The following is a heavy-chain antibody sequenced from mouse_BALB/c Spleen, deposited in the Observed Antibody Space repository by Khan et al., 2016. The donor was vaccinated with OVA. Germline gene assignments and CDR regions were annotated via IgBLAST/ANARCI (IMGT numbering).Heavy chain of an antibody. V-gene: IGHV9-3-1*01. CDR3: ARGNRDFDY. CDR1: GYSFTNYV. J-gene: IGHJ2*01. D-gene: IGHD2-1*01. Sequence: QIQLVQSGPELKKPGETVKISCKASGYSFTNYVMNWVKQAPGKGLKWMGWINTYIGEPIYSDDFKGRFAFSLEPSASTAYLQINNLKNEDTATYFCARGNRDFDYWGQGTTLTVSS. CDR2: INTYIGEP.